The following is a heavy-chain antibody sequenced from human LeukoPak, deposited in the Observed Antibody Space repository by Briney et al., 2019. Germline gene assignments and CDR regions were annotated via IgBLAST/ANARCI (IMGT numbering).Heavy chain of an antibody. J-gene: IGHJ4*02. CDR2: IYHSGST. D-gene: IGHD3-16*01. V-gene: IGHV4-38-2*01. Sequence: SETLSLTCAVSGYSISSGYYWGWIRQPPGKGLEWIGGIYHSGSTYYNPSLKSRVTISVDTSKNQFSLKLSSVTAADTAVYYCARPGGAGDFDYWAREPWSPSPQ. CDR1: GYSISSGYY. CDR3: ARPGGAGDFDY.